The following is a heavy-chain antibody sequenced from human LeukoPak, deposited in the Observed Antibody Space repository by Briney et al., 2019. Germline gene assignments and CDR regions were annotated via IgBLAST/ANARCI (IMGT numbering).Heavy chain of an antibody. V-gene: IGHV4-39*01. CDR2: IYSSGST. Sequence: SETLSLTCRVSGASINSGSNYWGWIRQPPGKTLEWIGSIYSSGSTYYNPSLKSRVIIMIDTPKNHFSLTLSSVTAADTAVYYCARPRYSSGWYYRYFDYWGQGTLVTVSS. CDR3: ARPRYSSGWYYRYFDY. J-gene: IGHJ4*02. D-gene: IGHD6-19*01. CDR1: GASINSGSNY.